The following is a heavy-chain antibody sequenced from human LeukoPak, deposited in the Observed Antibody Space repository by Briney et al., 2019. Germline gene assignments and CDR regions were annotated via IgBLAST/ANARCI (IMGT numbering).Heavy chain of an antibody. Sequence: PGGSLRLSCAASGFTFNNYAMNWVRQAPGKGLEWDSSISGGGETTYYADSAKGRFTISRDNSQNTLYLQMNSLRAEDTAVYYCARDYADYVGYFFFDCWGQGTLVTVSS. D-gene: IGHD4-17*01. CDR3: ARDYADYVGYFFFDC. CDR2: ISGGGETT. J-gene: IGHJ5*01. V-gene: IGHV3-23*01. CDR1: GFTFNNYA.